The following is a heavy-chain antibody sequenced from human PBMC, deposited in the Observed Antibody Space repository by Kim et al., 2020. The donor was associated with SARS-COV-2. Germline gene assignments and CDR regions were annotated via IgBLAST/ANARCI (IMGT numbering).Heavy chain of an antibody. Sequence: ASVKVSCKVSGYTLTELSMHWVRQAPGKGLEWMGGFDPEDGETIYAQKFQGRVTMTEDTSTDTAYMELSSLRSEDTAVYYCACASHPLGGEWLARGGFDYWGQGTLVTVSS. D-gene: IGHD6-19*01. CDR1: GYTLTELS. V-gene: IGHV1-24*01. CDR3: ACASHPLGGEWLARGGFDY. CDR2: FDPEDGET. J-gene: IGHJ4*02.